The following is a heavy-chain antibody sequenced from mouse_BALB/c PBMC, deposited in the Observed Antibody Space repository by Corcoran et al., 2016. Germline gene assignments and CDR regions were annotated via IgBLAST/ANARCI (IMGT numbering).Heavy chain of an antibody. CDR3: ARDNYYGSRGFDY. CDR1: GYTFTNYG. D-gene: IGHD1-1*01. Sequence: QIQLVQSGPELKKPGETVKISCKASGYTFTNYGMNWVKQAPGKGLKWMGWINTYTGEPTYADDFKGRFAFSLETSASTAYLQINNLKNEDTATYFCARDNYYGSRGFDYWGQATTLTVSS. J-gene: IGHJ2*01. CDR2: INTYTGEP. V-gene: IGHV9-3-1*01.